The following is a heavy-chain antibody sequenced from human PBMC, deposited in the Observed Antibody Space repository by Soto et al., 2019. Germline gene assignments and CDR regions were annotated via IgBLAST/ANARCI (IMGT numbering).Heavy chain of an antibody. D-gene: IGHD4-4*01. Sequence: EVKLLESGGGLVQPGGSLRLSCGVSGFTVTSNGVSWVRQAPGKRLEWVSAISPNGQGIWYADSVKGRFTISSDISRNTVFLQMDSLRAADTAVYYCAKERQYPRDYFHFWGQGTLVSVYS. CDR3: AKERQYPRDYFHF. J-gene: IGHJ4*02. V-gene: IGHV3-23*01. CDR1: GFTVTSNG. CDR2: ISPNGQGI.